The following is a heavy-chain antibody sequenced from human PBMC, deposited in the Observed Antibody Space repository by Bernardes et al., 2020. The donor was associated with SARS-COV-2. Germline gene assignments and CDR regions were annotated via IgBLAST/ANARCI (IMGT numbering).Heavy chain of an antibody. D-gene: IGHD3-10*01. CDR3: ARRLFMVRGPYGMDV. V-gene: IGHV3-30-3*01. CDR1: GFTFSSYA. Sequence: GGSLRLSCAASGFTFSSYAMHWVRQAPGKGLEWVAVISYAGSNKYYADSVKGRFTISRDNSKNTLYLQMNSLRAEDTAVYYCARRLFMVRGPYGMDVWGQGTTVTVSS. CDR2: ISYAGSNK. J-gene: IGHJ6*02.